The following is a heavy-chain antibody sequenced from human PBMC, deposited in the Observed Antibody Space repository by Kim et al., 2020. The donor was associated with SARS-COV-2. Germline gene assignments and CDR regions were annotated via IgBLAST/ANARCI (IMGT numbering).Heavy chain of an antibody. V-gene: IGHV4-59*01. J-gene: IGHJ4*02. D-gene: IGHD1-26*01. CDR3: ARINSVSYSTRFDD. Sequence: PSLQSRVTISVDTSKNQFSLKLTSVTAADTAVYYCARINSVSYSTRFDDWGEGILVTVSS.